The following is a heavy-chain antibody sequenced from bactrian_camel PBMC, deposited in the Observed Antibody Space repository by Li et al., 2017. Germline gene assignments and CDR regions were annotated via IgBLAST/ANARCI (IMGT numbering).Heavy chain of an antibody. D-gene: IGHD6*01. CDR1: YSTAC. Sequence: HVQLVESGGGSVQAGGSLRLSCAASYSTACMGWFRQPPGMEREGVAAIDRQGSIDYADSVKGRFTISKGNAKNALYLQMDALQPEDTAMYYCAADPRVEAGTLIDELYDYWGQGTQVTVS. CDR3: AADPRVEAGTLIDELYDY. V-gene: IGHV3S53*01. CDR2: IDRQGSI. J-gene: IGHJ4*01.